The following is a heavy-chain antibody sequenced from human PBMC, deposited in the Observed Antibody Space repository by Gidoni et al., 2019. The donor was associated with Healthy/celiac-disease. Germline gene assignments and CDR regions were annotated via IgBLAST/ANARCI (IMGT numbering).Heavy chain of an antibody. CDR2: IYTSGST. CDR3: ARERFRFDP. CDR1: GGSISSGSYY. D-gene: IGHD4-17*01. J-gene: IGHJ5*02. Sequence: QVQLQESGPGLVKPSQTLSLTCTVPGGSISSGSYYWSWIRQPAGKGLEWIGRIYTSGSTNYNPSLKSRVTISVDTSKNQFSLKLSSVTAADTAVYYCARERFRFDPWGQGTLVTVSS. V-gene: IGHV4-61*02.